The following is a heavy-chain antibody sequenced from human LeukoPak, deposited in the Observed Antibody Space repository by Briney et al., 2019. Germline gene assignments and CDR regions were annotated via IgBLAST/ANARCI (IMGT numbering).Heavy chain of an antibody. Sequence: GASVKVSCKAAGGTFSTYAISWVRQAPGQGREWMGGIIPIFGTANYAQKFQGRVTITTDESTSTAYMELSSLRPEDTAVYYCASPLGTTSRPHYYYYMDVWGKGTTVTVSS. J-gene: IGHJ6*03. CDR1: GGTFSTYA. CDR2: IIPIFGTA. D-gene: IGHD3-16*01. CDR3: ASPLGTTSRPHYYYYMDV. V-gene: IGHV1-69*05.